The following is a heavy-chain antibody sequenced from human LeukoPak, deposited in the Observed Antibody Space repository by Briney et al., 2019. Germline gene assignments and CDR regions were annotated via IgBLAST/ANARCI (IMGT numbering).Heavy chain of an antibody. CDR3: AKDCGGDCHSPYAFDT. CDR2: ISWNSGSI. J-gene: IGHJ3*02. V-gene: IGHV3-9*01. D-gene: IGHD2-21*02. Sequence: GGSLRLSCAASGFTFDDYAMHWVRQAPGKGLEWVSGISWNSGSIGYADSVKGRFTISRDNAKNSLYLQMNGLRAEDTALYYCAKDCGGDCHSPYAFDTWGQGTMVTVSS. CDR1: GFTFDDYA.